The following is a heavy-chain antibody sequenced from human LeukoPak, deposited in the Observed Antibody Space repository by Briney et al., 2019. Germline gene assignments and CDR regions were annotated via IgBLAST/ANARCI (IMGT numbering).Heavy chain of an antibody. CDR2: IDPSDSYT. J-gene: IGHJ4*02. CDR3: TRQRSGWTLDF. V-gene: IGHV5-10-1*01. CDR1: GYSFTTYW. D-gene: IGHD6-19*01. Sequence: GESLKISCKGSGYSFTTYWITWVRQMPGKGLEWMGRIDPSDSYTNYSPSFQGHFTISADKSISTAYLQWSSLKAPDTAMYYCTRQRSGWTLDFWGQGTLVTVSS.